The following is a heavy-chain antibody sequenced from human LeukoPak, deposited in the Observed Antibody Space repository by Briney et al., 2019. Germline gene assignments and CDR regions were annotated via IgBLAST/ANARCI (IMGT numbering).Heavy chain of an antibody. V-gene: IGHV1-2*02. Sequence: ASVKVSCKASGCTFTGYYMHWVRQAPGQGLEWMGWINPNSGGTNYAQKFQGRVTMTRDTSISTAYMELSRLRSDDTAVYYCARTPYCGGDCYSHYFDYWGQGTLVTVSS. J-gene: IGHJ4*02. CDR3: ARTPYCGGDCYSHYFDY. D-gene: IGHD2-21*02. CDR2: INPNSGGT. CDR1: GCTFTGYY.